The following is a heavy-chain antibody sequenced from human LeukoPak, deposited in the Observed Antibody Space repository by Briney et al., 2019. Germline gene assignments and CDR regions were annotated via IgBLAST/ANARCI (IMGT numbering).Heavy chain of an antibody. V-gene: IGHV3-30*02. J-gene: IGHJ6*03. CDR1: GFTFSSYG. CDR3: AKDGRYCSGGSCYTPAYYYYYMDV. CDR2: IRYDGGNK. D-gene: IGHD2-15*01. Sequence: GGSLRLACAASGFTFSSYGMHWVRQAPGKWLEWVAFIRYDGGNKYYADSVKGQFTISRDNSKHTLYLQMNSLRAEDTAVYYCAKDGRYCSGGSCYTPAYYYYYMDVWGKGTTVTVSS.